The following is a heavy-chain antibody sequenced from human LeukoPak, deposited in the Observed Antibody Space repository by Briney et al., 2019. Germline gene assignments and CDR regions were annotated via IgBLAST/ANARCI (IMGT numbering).Heavy chain of an antibody. CDR3: AAAVYCSGGSCYDFDY. D-gene: IGHD2-15*01. V-gene: IGHV1-58*02. J-gene: IGHJ4*02. CDR2: IVVGSGNT. Sequence: ASVKVSCKASGFTFTSSAMQWVRQAHGQRLEWIGWIVVGSGNTNYAQKFQERVTITRDMSTSTAYMELSSLRSEDTAVYYCAAAVYCSGGSCYDFDYWGQGTLVTVSS. CDR1: GFTFTSSA.